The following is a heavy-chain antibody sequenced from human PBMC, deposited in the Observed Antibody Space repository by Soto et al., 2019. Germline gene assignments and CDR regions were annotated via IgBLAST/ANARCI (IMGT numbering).Heavy chain of an antibody. D-gene: IGHD2-21*02. Sequence: QITLKESGPTLVKPTQTLTLTCTFSGFSLSTSGVGVGWIRQPPGKALEWLALIYWDDDKRYSPSLRSRLTISKDNSKNQVVLTMTHMDPADTATYYCIQSRFGGDCLQSYASHYYYGLDVWGQGTTVAVSS. V-gene: IGHV2-5*02. CDR1: GFSLSTSGVG. J-gene: IGHJ6*02. CDR3: IQSRFGGDCLQSYASHYYYGLDV. CDR2: IYWDDDK.